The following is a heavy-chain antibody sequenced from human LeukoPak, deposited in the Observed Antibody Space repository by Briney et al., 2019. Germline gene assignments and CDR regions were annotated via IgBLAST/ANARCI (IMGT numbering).Heavy chain of an antibody. V-gene: IGHV4-38-2*01. D-gene: IGHD6-19*01. Sequence: SETLSLTCEVSGYSISSDKYWGWIRQPPGKGLEWLGTIYHTGSTFYNPSLKSRVSISVYTSKNQFSLRFTSVTAADTAVYYCARSHSGWQGHNNLFDPLGQGSLVTVSS. J-gene: IGHJ5*02. CDR1: GYSISSDKY. CDR3: ARSHSGWQGHNNLFDP. CDR2: IYHTGST.